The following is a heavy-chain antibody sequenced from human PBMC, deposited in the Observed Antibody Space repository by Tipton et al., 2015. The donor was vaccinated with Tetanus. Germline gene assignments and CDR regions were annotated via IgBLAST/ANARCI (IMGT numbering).Heavy chain of an antibody. CDR3: ARLRKNYDSSGFDAFDI. CDR1: GYSFTSYW. D-gene: IGHD3-22*01. CDR2: IYPGDSDT. J-gene: IGHJ3*02. Sequence: QLVQSGAEVKKPGESLKISCKGSGYSFTSYWIGWVRQMPGQGLEWMGIIYPGDSDTRYSPPCQGQVTISADKSISTAYLQWSSLKASDTAMYYCARLRKNYDSSGFDAFDIWGQGTMVTVSS. V-gene: IGHV5-51*01.